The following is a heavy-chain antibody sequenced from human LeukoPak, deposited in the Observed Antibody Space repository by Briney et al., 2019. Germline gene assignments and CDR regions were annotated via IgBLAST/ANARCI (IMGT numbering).Heavy chain of an antibody. CDR3: AKDRTTMVRGWFDP. CDR1: GFTFSSYA. Sequence: PGGSLRLSCAASGFTFSSYAMHWVRQAPGKGLEWVAVISYDGSNKYYADSVKGRFTISRDNSKNTLYLQMNSLRAEDTAVYYCAKDRTTMVRGWFDPRGQGTLVTVSS. D-gene: IGHD3-10*01. V-gene: IGHV3-30-3*01. CDR2: ISYDGSNK. J-gene: IGHJ5*02.